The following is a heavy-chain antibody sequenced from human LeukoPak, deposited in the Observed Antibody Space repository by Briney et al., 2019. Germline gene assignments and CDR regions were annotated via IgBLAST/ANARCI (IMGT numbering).Heavy chain of an antibody. J-gene: IGHJ5*02. D-gene: IGHD1-1*01. CDR1: GGSISSSNYY. CDR2: IYYSGST. Sequence: SETLSLTCSVSGGSISSSNYYWGWIRQPPGKGLEWIGSIYYSGSTYYNPSLKSRVTISVDTSKNQFSLKLSSVTAADTAVYYCARPVPSRLGWFDPWGQGTLVTVSS. CDR3: ARPVPSRLGWFDP. V-gene: IGHV4-39*01.